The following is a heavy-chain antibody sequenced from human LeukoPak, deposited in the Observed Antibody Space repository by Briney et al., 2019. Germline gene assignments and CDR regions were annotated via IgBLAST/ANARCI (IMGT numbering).Heavy chain of an antibody. CDR3: ARDSRLSRWRGTSDY. CDR1: GFSFSSYA. CDR2: ISYDGTNQ. D-gene: IGHD3-16*01. Sequence: PGGSLRLSCAASGFSFSSYAFHWVRQAPGKGLEWVAIISYDGTNQYYADSVKGRFTISRDNSKNTLYLQMNSLRAEDTSVYYRARDSRLSRWRGTSDYWGQGTLVTVSS. V-gene: IGHV3-30-3*01. J-gene: IGHJ4*02.